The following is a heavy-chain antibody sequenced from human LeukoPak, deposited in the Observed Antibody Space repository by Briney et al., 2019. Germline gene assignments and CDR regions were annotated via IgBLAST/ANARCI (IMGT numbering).Heavy chain of an antibody. Sequence: ASVRVSCKASGYTFTSYGISWVRQAPGQGLEWMGWISAYNGNTNYAQKLQGRVTMTTDTSTSTAYMELRSLRSDDTAVYYCARDSNLGFPSWFDPWGQGTLVTVSS. D-gene: IGHD7-27*01. J-gene: IGHJ5*02. V-gene: IGHV1-18*01. CDR1: GYTFTSYG. CDR2: ISAYNGNT. CDR3: ARDSNLGFPSWFDP.